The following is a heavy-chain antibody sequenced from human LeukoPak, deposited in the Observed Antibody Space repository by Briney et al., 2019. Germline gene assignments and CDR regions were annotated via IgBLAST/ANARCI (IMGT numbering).Heavy chain of an antibody. J-gene: IGHJ4*02. D-gene: IGHD3-22*01. CDR3: ARDAAIYDSGAYYYLW. CDR1: GGTFSGYA. V-gene: IGHV1-69*01. CDR2: ITPIFGTA. Sequence: SVKVSCKASGGTFSGYAISWVRQASGQGLEWMGGITPIFGTANYAQKFQGRVTITADESTRTAYMELRSLKSEDTAVYYCARDAAIYDSGAYYYLWWGQGTLVTVSS.